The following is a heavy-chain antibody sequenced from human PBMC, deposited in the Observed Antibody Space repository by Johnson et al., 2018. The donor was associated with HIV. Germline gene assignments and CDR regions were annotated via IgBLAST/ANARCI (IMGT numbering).Heavy chain of an antibody. CDR1: GFTFDDYA. Sequence: VQLVESGGGLVQPGRSLRLSCAASGFTFDDYAMHWVRQAPGEGLEWVSGISWNSGSIGYADSVKGRFTISRDNAKTSLYLQMTSLRAEDTAVYYCARVLGDYAYHIWGQGTMVTVSS. V-gene: IGHV3-9*01. CDR3: ARVLGDYAYHI. D-gene: IGHD4-17*01. CDR2: ISWNSGSI. J-gene: IGHJ3*02.